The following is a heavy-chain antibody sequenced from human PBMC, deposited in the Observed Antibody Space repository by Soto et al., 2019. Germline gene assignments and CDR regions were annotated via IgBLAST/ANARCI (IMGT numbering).Heavy chain of an antibody. D-gene: IGHD1-7*01. J-gene: IGHJ4*02. Sequence: TLSITCAVSGGSFTSNNWWTWVRQPPGQGLEWIGEIYRTGSTNYNPSLKSRVTISLDKSENQFSLKVTSLTAADTAVYYCASRDPGTSVDYWGQGTLVTVSS. CDR3: ASRDPGTSVDY. CDR1: GGSFTSNNW. CDR2: IYRTGST. V-gene: IGHV4-4*02.